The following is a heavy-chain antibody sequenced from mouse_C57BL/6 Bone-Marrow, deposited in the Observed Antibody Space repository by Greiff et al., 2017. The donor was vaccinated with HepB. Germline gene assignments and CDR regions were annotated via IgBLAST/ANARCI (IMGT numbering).Heavy chain of an antibody. D-gene: IGHD2-5*01. Sequence: LVESGAELVKPGASVKMSCKASGYTFTTYPIEWMKQNHGKSLEWIGNFHPYNDDTKYNEKFKGKATLTVEKSSSTVYLELSRLTSDDSAVYYCARRRGSYYSNYVLDYWGQGTTLTVSS. V-gene: IGHV1-47*01. CDR3: ARRRGSYYSNYVLDY. CDR2: FHPYNDDT. J-gene: IGHJ2*01. CDR1: GYTFTTYP.